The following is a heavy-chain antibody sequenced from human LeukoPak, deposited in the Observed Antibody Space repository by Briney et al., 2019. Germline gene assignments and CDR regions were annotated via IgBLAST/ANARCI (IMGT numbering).Heavy chain of an antibody. CDR2: INHSGST. CDR3: ARIASYYDFWSAYNYYYYMDV. J-gene: IGHJ6*03. V-gene: IGHV4-34*01. Sequence: SSETLSLTCAVYGGSFSGYYWSWIRQPPGKGLEWIGEINHSGSTNYNPSLKSRVTISVDTSKNQCSLKLSSVTAADTAVYYCARIASYYDFWSAYNYYYYMDVWGKGTTVTVSS. D-gene: IGHD3-3*01. CDR1: GGSFSGYY.